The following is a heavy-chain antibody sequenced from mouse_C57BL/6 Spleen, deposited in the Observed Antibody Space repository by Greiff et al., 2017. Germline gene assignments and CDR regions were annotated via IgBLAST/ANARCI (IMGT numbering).Heavy chain of an antibody. J-gene: IGHJ2*01. D-gene: IGHD2-13*01. CDR3: AEGTDYLYSSDY. CDR1: GYTFTDYA. V-gene: IGHV1-67*01. Sequence: VQLQQPGPELVRPGFSVKLSCKGSGYTFTDYAMDWVKQSHAQSLEWIGDIYTYYGDARYNQKFKDKATLTVDKSSSTAYMELTRLTSEDSAVYYCAEGTDYLYSSDYWGQGTTLTVSS. CDR2: IYTYYGDA.